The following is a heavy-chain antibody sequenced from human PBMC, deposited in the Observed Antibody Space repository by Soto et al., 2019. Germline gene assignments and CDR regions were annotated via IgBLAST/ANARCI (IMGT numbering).Heavy chain of an antibody. D-gene: IGHD3-16*01. V-gene: IGHV1-3*01. Sequence: ASVKVSCKASGYTFTSYAMHWVRQAPGQRLEWMGWINAGNGNTKYSQKFQGRVTITRDTSASTAYMELSSLRSEDTAVYYCARVWQGDYYSGMDVWGQGTTVTVSS. CDR3: ARVWQGDYYSGMDV. CDR1: GYTFTSYA. J-gene: IGHJ6*02. CDR2: INAGNGNT.